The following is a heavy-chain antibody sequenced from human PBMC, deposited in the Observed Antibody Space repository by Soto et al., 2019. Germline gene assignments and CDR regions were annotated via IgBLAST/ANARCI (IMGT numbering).Heavy chain of an antibody. D-gene: IGHD6-13*01. CDR3: AKEQSQQLAHPWFDP. CDR2: ISGSGGTT. V-gene: IGHV3-23*01. J-gene: IGHJ5*02. CDR1: RFTLSGYA. Sequence: PGGSLRLSCAASRFTLSGYAMTWVRQAPGKGLEWVSSISGSGGTTYYADSVKGRFTISRDNSKNTVYLQMDSLRADDTAMYYCAKEQSQQLAHPWFDPWGKGALVT.